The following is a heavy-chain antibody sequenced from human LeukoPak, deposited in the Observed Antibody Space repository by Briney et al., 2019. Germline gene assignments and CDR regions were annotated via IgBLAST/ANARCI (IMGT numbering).Heavy chain of an antibody. CDR2: IYASGST. CDR3: ARGVSTINFDF. Sequence: SETVSLTCTVSGGSTSSSTHYWSWIRQPAGKGLEWIGRIYASGSTNYNPSLKSRATISVDTSKNQFSLKLSSVTAADTAVYYCARGVSTINFDFWGQGTLVTVSS. D-gene: IGHD5/OR15-5a*01. V-gene: IGHV4-61*02. J-gene: IGHJ4*02. CDR1: GGSTSSSTHY.